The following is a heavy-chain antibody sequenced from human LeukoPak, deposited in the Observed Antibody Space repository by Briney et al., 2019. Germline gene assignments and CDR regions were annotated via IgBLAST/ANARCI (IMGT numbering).Heavy chain of an antibody. D-gene: IGHD3-10*01. CDR2: INPSGGST. Sequence: ASVKVSCKASGYTFTSYCMHWVRQAPGQGLEWMGIINPSGGSTSYAQKFQGRVTMTRDTSTSTVYMELSSLRSEDTAVYYCARIGDPLGSYYFTELDYWGQGTLVTVSS. CDR1: GYTFTSYC. J-gene: IGHJ4*02. CDR3: ARIGDPLGSYYFTELDY. V-gene: IGHV1-46*01.